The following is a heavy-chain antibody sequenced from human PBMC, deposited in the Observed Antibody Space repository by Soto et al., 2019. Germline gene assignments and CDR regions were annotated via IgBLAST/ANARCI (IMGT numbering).Heavy chain of an antibody. J-gene: IGHJ3*01. CDR3: ALNAFDF. CDR2: INPSDGST. CDR1: GYTFTSYY. Sequence: QVQLVQSGAEVKKPGASVKLPCKTSGYTFTSYYIHWVRQAPGQGLEWVAIINPSDGSTSTTQKFRGRVTVTRDMSTSTVYMDLSSLRSEDTAVYYCALNAFDFWGQGTMVTVSS. V-gene: IGHV1-46*01.